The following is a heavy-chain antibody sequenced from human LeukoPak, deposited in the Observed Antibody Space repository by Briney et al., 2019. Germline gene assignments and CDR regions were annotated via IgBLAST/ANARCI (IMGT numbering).Heavy chain of an antibody. CDR2: IKQDGSEK. J-gene: IGHJ5*02. CDR3: ARRITIFGGNWFDP. V-gene: IGHV3-7*01. Sequence: QTGGSLRLSCAASGFTFSNYYMNWVRQAPGKGLEWVANIKQDGSEKYYVDSVKGRFTISRDNAKNSLYLQMNSLRAEDTAVYYCARRITIFGGNWFDPWGQGTLVTVSS. D-gene: IGHD3-3*01. CDR1: GFTFSNYY.